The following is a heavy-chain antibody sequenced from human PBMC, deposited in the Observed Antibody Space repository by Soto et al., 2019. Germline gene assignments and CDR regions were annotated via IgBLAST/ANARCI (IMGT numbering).Heavy chain of an antibody. V-gene: IGHV1-8*01. D-gene: IGHD5-12*01. Sequence: ASVKVSCKASGYTFTSYDINWVRQATGQGLEWMGWMNPNSGNTGYAQKFQGRVTMTRNTSISTAYMELSSLRSEDTAVYYCATKAKRWLQQPFDYWGQGTLVTVSS. CDR3: ATKAKRWLQQPFDY. J-gene: IGHJ4*02. CDR1: GYTFTSYD. CDR2: MNPNSGNT.